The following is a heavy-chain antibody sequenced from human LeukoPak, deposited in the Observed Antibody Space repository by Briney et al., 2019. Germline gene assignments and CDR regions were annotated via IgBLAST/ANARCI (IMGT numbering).Heavy chain of an antibody. V-gene: IGHV3-7*04. CDR1: GFTFSNYW. CDR2: IEQDGGEK. D-gene: IGHD2-15*01. Sequence: GGSLRLSCAASGFTFSNYWMNWVRQAPGKGLEWVVNIEQDGGEKNYVDSVKVRFTISRDNAKHSLYLQMNSLRAEDTAVYYCAGGLGWLIDYWGQGTLVTVSS. CDR3: AGGLGWLIDY. J-gene: IGHJ4*02.